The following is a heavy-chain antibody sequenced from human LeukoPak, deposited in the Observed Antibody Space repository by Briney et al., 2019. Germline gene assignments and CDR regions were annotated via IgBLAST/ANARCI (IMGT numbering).Heavy chain of an antibody. J-gene: IGHJ4*02. CDR3: ARDSLDIVATLPDY. CDR1: GFTYSSYG. Sequence: PGGSLRLSCAASGFTYSSYGMHWVRQAPGKGLEWVAVIWYDGSNKYYADPVKGRFTISRDNSKNTLYLQMNSLRAEDTAVYYCARDSLDIVATLPDYWGQGTLVTVSS. CDR2: IWYDGSNK. D-gene: IGHD5-12*01. V-gene: IGHV3-33*01.